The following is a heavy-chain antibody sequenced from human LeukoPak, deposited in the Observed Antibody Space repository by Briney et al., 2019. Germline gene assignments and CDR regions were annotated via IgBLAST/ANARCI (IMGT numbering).Heavy chain of an antibody. J-gene: IGHJ4*02. CDR3: ARGGRYSSAWFFDL. D-gene: IGHD6-19*01. CDR1: GGTFSDYV. CDR2: IITVSETT. Sequence: SVKVSCKASGGTFSDYVITWVRQAPGQGPERMGGIITVSETTNYAQKFQGRVTFTADESTTTAYMELSSLRSEDTAVYYCARGGRYSSAWFFDLWGQGTLVTVSS. V-gene: IGHV1-69*01.